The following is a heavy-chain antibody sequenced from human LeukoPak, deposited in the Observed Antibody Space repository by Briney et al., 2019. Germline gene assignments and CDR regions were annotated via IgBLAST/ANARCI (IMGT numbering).Heavy chain of an antibody. V-gene: IGHV1-2*02. J-gene: IGHJ4*02. D-gene: IGHD5-18*01. CDR2: INPNSGGT. CDR3: ARGQRGYSYGNYFDY. Sequence: ASVKISCKASGYTFTGYYMHWVRQAPGQPLEWMGWINPNSGGTNYAQKFQGRVTMTRDTSISTAYMELSRLRSDDTAVYYCARGQRGYSYGNYFDYWGQGTLVTVSS. CDR1: GYTFTGYY.